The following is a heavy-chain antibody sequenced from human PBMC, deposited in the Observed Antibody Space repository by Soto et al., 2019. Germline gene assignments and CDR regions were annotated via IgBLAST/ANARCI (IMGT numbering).Heavy chain of an antibody. CDR3: ARGPRFYWYFDL. J-gene: IGHJ2*01. V-gene: IGHV3-30-3*01. D-gene: IGHD4-17*01. CDR2: ISYDGSNK. Sequence: QVQLVESGGGVVQPGRSLRLSCAASGFTFSNYAMHWVRQAPGKGLEWVAVISYDGSNKYYADSVKGRFTISRDNSKNTLYLQMNSLRAEDTAVYYCARGPRFYWYFDLWGRGTLVTVSS. CDR1: GFTFSNYA.